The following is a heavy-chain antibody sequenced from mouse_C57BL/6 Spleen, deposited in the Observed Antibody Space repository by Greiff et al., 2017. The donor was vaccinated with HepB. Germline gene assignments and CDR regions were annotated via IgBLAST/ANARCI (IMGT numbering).Heavy chain of an antibody. Sequence: QVQLKQPGAELVKPGASVKLSCKASGYTFTSYWMQWVKQRPGQGLEWIGEIDPSDSYTNYNQKFKGKATLTVDTSSSTAYMQLSSLTSEDSAVYYCARWNYGSSYDYAMDYWGQGTSVTVSS. CDR2: IDPSDSYT. CDR3: ARWNYGSSYDYAMDY. CDR1: GYTFTSYW. V-gene: IGHV1-50*01. J-gene: IGHJ4*01. D-gene: IGHD1-1*01.